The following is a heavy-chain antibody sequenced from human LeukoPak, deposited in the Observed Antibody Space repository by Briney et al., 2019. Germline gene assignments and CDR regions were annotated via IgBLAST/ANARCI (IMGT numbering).Heavy chain of an antibody. CDR1: GFTFDDYA. V-gene: IGHV3-9*01. CDR2: ISWNSGSI. Sequence: GGSLRLSCAASGFTFDDYAMHWVRHAPGKGLEWASGISWNSGSIGYADSVKGRFTISRDNAKNSLYLQMNSLRAEDTALYYCAKDTEFGSGGSCYLCAFDIWGQGTMVTVSS. D-gene: IGHD2-15*01. J-gene: IGHJ3*02. CDR3: AKDTEFGSGGSCYLCAFDI.